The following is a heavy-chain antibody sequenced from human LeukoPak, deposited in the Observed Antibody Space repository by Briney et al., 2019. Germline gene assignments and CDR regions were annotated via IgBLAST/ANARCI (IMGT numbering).Heavy chain of an antibody. CDR2: IYTSGST. Sequence: SETLSLTCTAPGGSISSNYWSWIGQPAGKGLEWIGRIYTSGSTNYNPSLKSRVTMSVDTSKNQFSLKLSSVTAADTAVYYCARDFERVSSWYPDAFDIWGQGTMVTVSS. CDR1: GGSISSNY. V-gene: IGHV4-4*07. D-gene: IGHD6-13*01. J-gene: IGHJ3*02. CDR3: ARDFERVSSWYPDAFDI.